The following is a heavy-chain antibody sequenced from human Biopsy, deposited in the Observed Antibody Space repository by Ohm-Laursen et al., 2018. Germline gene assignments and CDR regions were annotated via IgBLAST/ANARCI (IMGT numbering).Heavy chain of an antibody. Sequence: SDTLSLACTVSGDSITADFWTWIRQTPGERLEWIGYRFHSGSPMYNPSLRSRVTISVDTSKSQFSLTLTSVTAADMAVYYCVRLNRRGNIIFFDYWGRGTLVTVSS. D-gene: IGHD3/OR15-3a*01. V-gene: IGHV4-59*08. CDR1: GDSITADF. J-gene: IGHJ4*02. CDR3: VRLNRRGNIIFFDY. CDR2: RFHSGSP.